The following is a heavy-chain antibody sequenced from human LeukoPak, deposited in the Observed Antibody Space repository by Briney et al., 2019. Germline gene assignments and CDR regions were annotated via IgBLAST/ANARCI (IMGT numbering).Heavy chain of an antibody. D-gene: IGHD3-3*01. Sequence: PGRSPRLSCAASGFTFRSYGMHWVRQAPGKGLQWVAVIWYDGSNKYYADSVKGRFTISRDNSKNTLSLQMNSLRAEDTAVYYCARELPPLEKYYFDYWGQGTLVTVSS. CDR1: GFTFRSYG. J-gene: IGHJ4*02. CDR3: ARELPPLEKYYFDY. V-gene: IGHV3-33*01. CDR2: IWYDGSNK.